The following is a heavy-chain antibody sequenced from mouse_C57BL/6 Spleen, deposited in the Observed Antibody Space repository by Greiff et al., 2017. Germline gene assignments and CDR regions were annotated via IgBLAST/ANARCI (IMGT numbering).Heavy chain of an antibody. D-gene: IGHD2-5*01. Sequence: QVQLQQPGAELVRPGTSVKLSCKASGYTFTSYWMLWVKQRPGQGLEWIGVIDPSDSYTKYNQKFKGKATLTVDTSSSTAYMQLSSLTSEDSAVYYWARKDYSNLYAMDYWGQGTSVTVSS. J-gene: IGHJ4*01. CDR2: IDPSDSYT. V-gene: IGHV1-59*01. CDR1: GYTFTSYW. CDR3: ARKDYSNLYAMDY.